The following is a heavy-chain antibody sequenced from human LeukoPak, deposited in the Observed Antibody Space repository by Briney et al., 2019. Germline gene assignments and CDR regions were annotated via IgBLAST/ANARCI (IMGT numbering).Heavy chain of an antibody. Sequence: ASVKFSCKASGYTFTVYYIHWVRQAPGQGLEWMGWINPNSGGTNYAQKFQGRVTMTRDTSISTAYMELSRLRSDDTAVYYCARDYTSLYYYGSGSYFDYWGQGTLVTVSS. CDR2: INPNSGGT. J-gene: IGHJ4*02. CDR1: GYTFTVYY. D-gene: IGHD3-10*01. V-gene: IGHV1-2*02. CDR3: ARDYTSLYYYGSGSYFDY.